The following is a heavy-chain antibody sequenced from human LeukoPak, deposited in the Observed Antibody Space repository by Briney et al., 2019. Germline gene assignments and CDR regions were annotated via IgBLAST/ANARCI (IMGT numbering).Heavy chain of an antibody. D-gene: IGHD5-18*01. Sequence: PGGSLRLSCAASGFTFSSYAMSWVRQAPGKGLEWVSGISGSGGSTYYADSVKGRFTISRDNSKNTLYLQMNSLRAEDTAVYYCAKGVQLWLTSYYYYGMDVWGQGTTVTVSS. V-gene: IGHV3-23*01. CDR1: GFTFSSYA. CDR2: ISGSGGST. CDR3: AKGVQLWLTSYYYYGMDV. J-gene: IGHJ6*02.